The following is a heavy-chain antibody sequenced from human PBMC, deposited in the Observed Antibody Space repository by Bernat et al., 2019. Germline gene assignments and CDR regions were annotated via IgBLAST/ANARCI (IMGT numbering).Heavy chain of an antibody. Sequence: EVQLVESGGGLVKPGGSLRLSCAASGFSFSNAWMNWVRQAPGKGLESVGRIKSKTVGGTTDYAAPVKGRFTISRDDSKNTLYLQMDSLETEDTAVYYCTSAGTTGTGCRFWGQGTLVTVSS. J-gene: IGHJ4*02. CDR3: TSAGTTGTGCRF. CDR1: GFSFSNAW. V-gene: IGHV3-15*07. D-gene: IGHD1-1*01. CDR2: IKSKTVGGTT.